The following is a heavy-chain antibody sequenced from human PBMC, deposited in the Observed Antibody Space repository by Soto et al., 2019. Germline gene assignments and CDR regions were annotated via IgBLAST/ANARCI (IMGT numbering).Heavy chain of an antibody. Sequence: ASVKVSCKASGYTFTSYDINWVRQATGQGLEWMGWMNPNSGNTGYAQKFQGRVTMTRNTSISTAYMELSSLRSEDTAVYYCARGVVVAGWFDPWGQGTLVTVSS. CDR3: ARGVVVAGWFDP. V-gene: IGHV1-8*01. CDR2: MNPNSGNT. CDR1: GYTFTSYD. D-gene: IGHD2-15*01. J-gene: IGHJ5*02.